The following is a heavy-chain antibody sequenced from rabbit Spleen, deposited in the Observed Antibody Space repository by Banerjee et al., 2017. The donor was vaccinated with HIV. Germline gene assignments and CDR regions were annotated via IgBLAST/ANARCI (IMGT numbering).Heavy chain of an antibody. CDR1: GFDFTSTGY. D-gene: IGHD7-1*01. Sequence: QSLEESGGDLVKPGASLTLTCKASGFDFTSTGYMCWVRQAPGKGLELIACIDTSSGNTAYATWAKGRFTISKTSSTTVTLQMTSLTAADTATYFCARGEHFSVGFSAFAIYLDLWGPGTLVTVS. J-gene: IGHJ6*01. CDR3: ARGEHFSVGFSAFAIYLDL. V-gene: IGHV1S40*01. CDR2: IDTSSGNT.